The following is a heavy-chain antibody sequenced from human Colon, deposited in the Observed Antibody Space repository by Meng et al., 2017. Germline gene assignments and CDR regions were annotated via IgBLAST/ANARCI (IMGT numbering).Heavy chain of an antibody. CDR1: GXXFSXXY. D-gene: IGHD3-22*01. CDR3: AREAYYYDSSGYYSESWYFDL. Sequence: LTXXXYGXXFSXXYWSXXXQPPGKXLEWIGXINHSGXTNXNXSLKSRVTISVDTSKNQFSLKLSSVTAADTAVYYCAREAYYYDSSGYYSESWYFDLWGRGTLVTVSS. CDR2: INHSGXT. V-gene: IGHV4-34*01. J-gene: IGHJ2*01.